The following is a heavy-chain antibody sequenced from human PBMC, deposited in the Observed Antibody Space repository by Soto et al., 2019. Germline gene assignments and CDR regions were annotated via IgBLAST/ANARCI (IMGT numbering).Heavy chain of an antibody. D-gene: IGHD6-6*01. CDR1: EFPFGSYG. CDR3: ATYSSSSDAFDI. J-gene: IGHJ3*02. V-gene: IGHV3-33*01. Sequence: GGSLKLSCAALEFPFGSYGMTWVGQAPGKGLEWVAVIWYDGSNKYYADSVKGRFTISRDNSKNTLYLQMNSLRAEDTAVYYCATYSSSSDAFDIWGQGTMVTVS. CDR2: IWYDGSNK.